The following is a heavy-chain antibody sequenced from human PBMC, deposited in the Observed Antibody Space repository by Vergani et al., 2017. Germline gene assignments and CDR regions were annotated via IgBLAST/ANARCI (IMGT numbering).Heavy chain of an antibody. V-gene: IGHV3-64D*06. CDR3: ARGDYVGYYYYYGMDV. CDR2: ISSNGGST. Sequence: EVQLVESGGGLVQPGGSLRLSCSASGFTFSSYAMHWVRQAPGKGLEYVSAISSNGGSTYYADSVKGRFTISRDNSKNTLYLQMSSLRAEDTAVYYCARGDYVGYYYYYGMDVWGQGTTVTVSS. J-gene: IGHJ6*02. CDR1: GFTFSSYA. D-gene: IGHD4-17*01.